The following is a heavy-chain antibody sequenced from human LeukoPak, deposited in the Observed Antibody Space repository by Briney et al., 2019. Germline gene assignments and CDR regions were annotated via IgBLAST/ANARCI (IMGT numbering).Heavy chain of an antibody. D-gene: IGHD3-16*01. V-gene: IGHV3-66*04. CDR1: GITFSSNY. CDR2: LYSGGNT. Sequence: GGSLRLSCAASGITFSSNYMSWVRQAPGKGLEWVSVLYSGGNTYYADSVKGRFIISRDNSKNTLYLQMNSLRAEDTAVYYCARPLFAGDYAYYGMDVWGQGTAVTVSS. CDR3: ARPLFAGDYAYYGMDV. J-gene: IGHJ6*02.